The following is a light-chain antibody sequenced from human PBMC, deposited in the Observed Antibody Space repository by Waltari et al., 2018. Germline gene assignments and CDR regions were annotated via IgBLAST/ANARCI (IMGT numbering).Light chain of an antibody. CDR2: WAS. CDR3: QQFYITPQT. Sequence: DIVMTQSPDSLAVSLGERASSNCRSSRTVFFSSNNKDFLIWYQQRPGQPPKLLIYWASTRESGVPDRFSGSGSGTNFTLTINGLQAEDVAVYYCQQFYITPQTFGQGTRVEIK. CDR1: RTVFFSSNNKDF. V-gene: IGKV4-1*01. J-gene: IGKJ2*01.